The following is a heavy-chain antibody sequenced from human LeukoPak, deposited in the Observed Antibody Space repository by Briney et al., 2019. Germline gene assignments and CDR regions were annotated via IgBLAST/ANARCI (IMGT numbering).Heavy chain of an antibody. V-gene: IGHV3-21*04. J-gene: IGHJ4*02. CDR2: ISSSSNYI. D-gene: IGHD4-17*01. CDR3: AREMGLRFPTDY. Sequence: GGSLRLSCAGSGFTFSSYSMNWVRQAPGKGLEWVSSISSSSNYIYYADSVKGRFTISRDNAKNSLYLRMNSLRAEDTALYYCAREMGLRFPTDYWGQGTLVTVSS. CDR1: GFTFSSYS.